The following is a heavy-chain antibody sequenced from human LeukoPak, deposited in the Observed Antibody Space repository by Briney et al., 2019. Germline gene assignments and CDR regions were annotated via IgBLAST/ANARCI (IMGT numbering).Heavy chain of an antibody. CDR3: ARSRWLQYDFDY. J-gene: IGHJ4*02. V-gene: IGHV4-61*01. D-gene: IGHD5-24*01. CDR1: GGSLSSGSYY. CDR2: IYYSGST. Sequence: SETLSLTCTVSGGSLSSGSYYWSWIRQPPGKGLEWIGYIYYSGSTNYNPSLKSRVTISVDTSKNQFSLKLSSVTAADTAVYYCARSRWLQYDFDYWGQGTLVTVSS.